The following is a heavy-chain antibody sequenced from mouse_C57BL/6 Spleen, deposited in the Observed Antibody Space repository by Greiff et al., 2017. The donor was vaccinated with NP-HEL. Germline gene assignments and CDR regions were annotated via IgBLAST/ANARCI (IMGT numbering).Heavy chain of an antibody. J-gene: IGHJ2*01. CDR2: INPNYGTT. D-gene: IGHD2-4*01. Sequence: EVQLKESGPELVKPGASVKISCKASGYSFTDYNMNWVKQSNGKSLEWIGVINPNYGTTSYNQKFKGKATLTVDQSSSTAYMQLNSLTSEDSAGYDCARVYYDRYYFVYWGQGTTLTVSS. CDR1: GYSFTDYN. CDR3: ARVYYDRYYFVY. V-gene: IGHV1-39*01.